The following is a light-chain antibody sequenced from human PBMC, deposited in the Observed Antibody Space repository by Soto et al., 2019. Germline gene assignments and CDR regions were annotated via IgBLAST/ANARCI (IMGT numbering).Light chain of an antibody. CDR2: DAS. J-gene: IGKJ2*01. CDR3: QQYNSYSYT. V-gene: IGKV1-5*01. Sequence: DIQMTQSPSTLSASVGDRVTITCRASQSISSWLAWYQQKPGKAPKLLIYDASSLESGVPSRFSGSGSGTEFTVTISSVQPDDFATYYCQQYNSYSYTFGQGTKLEIK. CDR1: QSISSW.